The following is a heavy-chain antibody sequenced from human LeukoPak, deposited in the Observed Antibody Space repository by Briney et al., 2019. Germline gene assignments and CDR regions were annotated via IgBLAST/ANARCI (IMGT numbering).Heavy chain of an antibody. V-gene: IGHV3-53*01. Sequence: PGGSLRLSCAASGFTVSSNYMSWVSQAPGKGLEWVSVIYSGGSTYYADSVKGRFTISRDNSKNTLYLQMNSLRAEDTAVYYCARSGSYFSYYYYYGMDVWGQGTTVTVSS. CDR3: ARSGSYFSYYYYYGMDV. CDR1: GFTVSSNY. CDR2: IYSGGST. J-gene: IGHJ6*02. D-gene: IGHD1-26*01.